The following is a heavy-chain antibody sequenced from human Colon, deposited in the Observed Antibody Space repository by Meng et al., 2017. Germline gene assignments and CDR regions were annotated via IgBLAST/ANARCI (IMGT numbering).Heavy chain of an antibody. CDR1: GGSISSGSYY. V-gene: IGHV4-61*02. J-gene: IGHJ4*02. CDR2: IYTSGST. D-gene: IGHD2-15*01. Sequence: SETLSLTCTVSGGSISSGSYYWSWIRQPAGKGLEWIGRIYTSGSTNYNPSLKSRVTISVDTSKNQFSLKLSSVTAADTAVYYCARDLGYCSGGSCYSGRDIWGQRTLVTVSS. CDR3: ARDLGYCSGGSCYSGRDI.